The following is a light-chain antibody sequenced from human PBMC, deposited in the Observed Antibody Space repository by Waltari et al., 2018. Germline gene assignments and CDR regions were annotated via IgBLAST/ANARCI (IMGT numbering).Light chain of an antibody. CDR3: QQYNYSPLT. CDR1: QSVSNTY. V-gene: IGKV3-20*01. Sequence: IVLTPSPGTLSLSPGERATLSCRASQSVSNTYLTWYQRKPGQAPRLLIYGASSRATGIPDRFSGSGSGTEFTLTINALEPEDSAVYFCQQYNYSPLTFGGGTRVEIK. CDR2: GAS. J-gene: IGKJ4*01.